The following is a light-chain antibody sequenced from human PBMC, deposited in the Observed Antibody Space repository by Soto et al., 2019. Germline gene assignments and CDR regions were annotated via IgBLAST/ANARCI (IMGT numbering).Light chain of an antibody. CDR1: QSISIW. V-gene: IGKV1-5*03. CDR2: GTS. J-gene: IGKJ1*01. Sequence: DIHMTQSPSTLSASVGDRVTITCRASQSISIWLAWYQQKPGRAPNLLIYGTSSLESGVPSRFSGSGSGTEFTLTISSLQPDYFATYYCQHYNDYPWTFGQGTKVEIK. CDR3: QHYNDYPWT.